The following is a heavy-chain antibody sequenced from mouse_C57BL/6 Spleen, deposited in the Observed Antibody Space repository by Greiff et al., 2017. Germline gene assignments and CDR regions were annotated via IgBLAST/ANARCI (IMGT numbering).Heavy chain of an antibody. CDR3: ARSDYSNPWFAY. CDR2: INPSTGGT. D-gene: IGHD2-5*01. CDR1: GYSFTGYY. V-gene: IGHV1-43*01. J-gene: IGHJ3*01. Sequence: VQLQQSGPELVKPGASVKISCKASGYSFTGYYMHWVKQSSEKSLEWIGEINPSTGGTSYNQKFKGKATLTVDKSSSTAYMQLKSLTSEDSAVYYCARSDYSNPWFAYWGQGTLVTVSA.